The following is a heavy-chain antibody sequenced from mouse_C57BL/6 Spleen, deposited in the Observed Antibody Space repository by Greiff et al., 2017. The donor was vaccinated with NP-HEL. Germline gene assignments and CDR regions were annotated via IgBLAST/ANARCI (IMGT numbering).Heavy chain of an antibody. CDR3: ARRTPYGSSYDAMDY. CDR2: IYPGDGDT. J-gene: IGHJ4*01. Sequence: VKLMESGPELVKPGASVKISCKASGYAFSSSWMNWVKQRPGKGLEWIGRIYPGDGDTNYNGKFKGKATLTADKSSSTAYMQLSSLTSEDSAVYFCARRTPYGSSYDAMDYWGQGTSVTVSS. V-gene: IGHV1-82*01. CDR1: GYAFSSSW. D-gene: IGHD1-1*01.